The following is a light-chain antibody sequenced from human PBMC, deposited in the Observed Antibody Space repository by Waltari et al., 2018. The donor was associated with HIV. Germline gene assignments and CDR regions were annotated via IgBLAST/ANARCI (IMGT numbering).Light chain of an antibody. CDR2: GAS. CDR1: QSVSSSY. CDR3: QQYGSSPLT. Sequence: EIVLTQSPGTLSLSPGERATLPCRASQSVSSSYLAWYQQKPGQAPTLLIYGASSRATGIPDRFSGSGSGTDFTLTISRLEPEDFAVYYCQQYGSSPLTFGGGTKVEIK. J-gene: IGKJ4*01. V-gene: IGKV3-20*01.